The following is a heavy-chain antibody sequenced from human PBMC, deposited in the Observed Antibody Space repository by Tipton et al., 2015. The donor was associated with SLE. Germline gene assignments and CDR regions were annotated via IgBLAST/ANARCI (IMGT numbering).Heavy chain of an antibody. CDR1: GGSFSGYY. CDR3: ASLRFLEWLSLYYFDY. Sequence: LRLSCAVYGGSFSGYYWSWIRQPPGKGLEWIGEINHSGSTNYNPSLKSRVTISVDTSKNQFSLKLSSVTAADTAVYYCASLRFLEWLSLYYFDYWGQGTLVTVSS. D-gene: IGHD3-3*01. J-gene: IGHJ4*02. V-gene: IGHV4-34*01. CDR2: INHSGST.